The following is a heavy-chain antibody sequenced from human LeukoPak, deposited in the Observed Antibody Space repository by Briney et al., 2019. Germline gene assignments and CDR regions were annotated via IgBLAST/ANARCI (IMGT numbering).Heavy chain of an antibody. CDR2: MNPKTRRT. CDR1: RYTFTRYD. J-gene: IGHJ4*02. D-gene: IGHD3-22*01. Sequence: AAVKVSCKASRYTFTRYDIDWVRVAAGQGLECMEWMNPKTRRTGFAQKFRGRLTMTRDTSINTAYMEPISLRSDDTAVYYCARLSQTPDYYSSGGYFYLGYWGQGTPVTVSS. CDR3: ARLSQTPDYYSSGGYFYLGY. V-gene: IGHV1-8*01.